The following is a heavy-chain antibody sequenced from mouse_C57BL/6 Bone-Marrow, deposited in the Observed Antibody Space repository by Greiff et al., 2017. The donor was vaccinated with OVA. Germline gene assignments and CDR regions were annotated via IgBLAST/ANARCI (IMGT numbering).Heavy chain of an antibody. Sequence: QVQLQQPGAELVKPGASVKLSCKASGYTFTSYWMHWVKQRPGQGLEWIGMIHPNSGSTNYNEKFKSKATLTVDKSSSTAYMQLSSLTSEDSAVYYCALYYDYDGGPDYWGQGTTLTVSS. J-gene: IGHJ2*01. CDR1: GYTFTSYW. CDR3: ALYYDYDGGPDY. D-gene: IGHD2-4*01. V-gene: IGHV1-64*01. CDR2: IHPNSGST.